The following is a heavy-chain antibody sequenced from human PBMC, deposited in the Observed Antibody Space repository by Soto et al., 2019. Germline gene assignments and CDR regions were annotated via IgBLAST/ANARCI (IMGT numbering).Heavy chain of an antibody. J-gene: IGHJ5*01. CDR2: ISGSGGST. V-gene: IGHV3-23*01. Sequence: SGSLRLSCPASVFTFSSYAMSWVRQAPGKGLEWVSAISGSGGSTYYGDAVKGRFTISRDNSKNTLYLQMDSLRAEDTAVYDCAKTVLWFGELYRFYSWGQGTLVTVSS. D-gene: IGHD3-10*01. CDR1: VFTFSSYA. CDR3: AKTVLWFGELYRFYS.